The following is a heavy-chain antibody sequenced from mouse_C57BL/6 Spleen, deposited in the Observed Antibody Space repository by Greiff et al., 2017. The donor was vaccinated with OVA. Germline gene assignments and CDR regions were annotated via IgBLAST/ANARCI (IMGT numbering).Heavy chain of an antibody. D-gene: IGHD1-1*01. CDR2: INPNNGGT. CDR3: ARKSHYYGSSFDY. CDR1: GYTFTDYY. Sequence: EVQLQQSGPELVKPGASVKISCKASGYTFTDYYMNWVKQSHGKSLEWIGDINPNNGGTSYNQKFKGKATLTVDKSSSTAYMELRSLTSEDSAVYYCARKSHYYGSSFDYWGQGTTLTVSS. V-gene: IGHV1-26*01. J-gene: IGHJ2*01.